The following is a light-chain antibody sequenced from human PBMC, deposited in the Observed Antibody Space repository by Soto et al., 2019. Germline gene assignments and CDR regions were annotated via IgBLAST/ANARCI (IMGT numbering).Light chain of an antibody. J-gene: IGKJ3*01. Sequence: EIVMTQSPVTLSASPGERVTLSCRASQGVGSDVAWYQQKPGQAPGLLIYGASIREVGVPARFSGSGSGTEFTLTISSLQSEDFAVYYCKQYNNWPPFTYGPGTIVDIK. CDR3: KQYNNWPPFT. CDR2: GAS. V-gene: IGKV3-15*01. CDR1: QGVGSD.